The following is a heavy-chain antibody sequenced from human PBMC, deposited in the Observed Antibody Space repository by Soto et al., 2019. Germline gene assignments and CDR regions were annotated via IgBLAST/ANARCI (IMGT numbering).Heavy chain of an antibody. Sequence: SGPTLVNPTETLTLTCTVSGFSLSNARMGVSWIRQPPGKALEWLAHIFSNDEKSYSTSLKSRLTISKDTSKSQVVLTMTNMDPVDTATYYCARGSPSYLVGTYFDYWGQGTLVTVSS. CDR1: GFSLSNARMG. V-gene: IGHV2-26*01. CDR3: ARGSPSYLVGTYFDY. CDR2: IFSNDEK. J-gene: IGHJ4*02. D-gene: IGHD3-10*01.